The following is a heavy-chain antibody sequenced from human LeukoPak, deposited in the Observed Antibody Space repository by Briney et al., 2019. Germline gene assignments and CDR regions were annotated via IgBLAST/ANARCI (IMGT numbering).Heavy chain of an antibody. CDR2: IKQDGSEK. D-gene: IGHD3-10*01. V-gene: IGHV3-7*01. Sequence: GGSLRLSCAASGFTFSSYWMSWVRQAPGKGLEGVVNIKQDGSEKYYVDSVKGRFTISRDNAKNSLYLQMNSLRAEDTAVYYCARAGINGMVRGVMAFDIWGQGTMVTVSS. CDR1: GFTFSSYW. J-gene: IGHJ3*02. CDR3: ARAGINGMVRGVMAFDI.